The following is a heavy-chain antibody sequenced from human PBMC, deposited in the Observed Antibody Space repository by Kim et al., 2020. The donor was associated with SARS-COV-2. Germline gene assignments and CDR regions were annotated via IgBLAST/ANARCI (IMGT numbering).Heavy chain of an antibody. J-gene: IGHJ4*02. CDR3: ARGGASDYPIDY. Sequence: GGSLRLSCAASGFTFSDYYMSWIRQAPGKGLEWVSYISSSSSYTNYADSVKGRFTISRDNAKNSLYLQMNSLRAEDTAVYYCARGGASDYPIDYWGQGTLVTVSS. CDR2: ISSSSSYT. V-gene: IGHV3-11*06. D-gene: IGHD4-17*01. CDR1: GFTFSDYY.